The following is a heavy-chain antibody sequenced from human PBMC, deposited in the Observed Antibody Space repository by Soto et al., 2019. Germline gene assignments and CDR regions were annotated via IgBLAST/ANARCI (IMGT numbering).Heavy chain of an antibody. V-gene: IGHV1-18*04. J-gene: IGHJ4*02. D-gene: IGHD3-22*01. CDR1: GYIFNSNG. Sequence: ASVKVSCKASGYIFNSNGISWVRQAPGQGLEWMGWISVYNGRISLAQRVQDRVTMTTDTSTSTTYMELRSLRSDDTAVYYCATHSSDNSAYGYWGQRARVTVSS. CDR3: ATHSSDNSAYGY. CDR2: ISVYNGRI.